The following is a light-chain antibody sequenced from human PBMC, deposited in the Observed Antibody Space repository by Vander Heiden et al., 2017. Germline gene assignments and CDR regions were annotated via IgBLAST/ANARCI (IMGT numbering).Light chain of an antibody. CDR1: SSDVGGYNY. V-gene: IGLV2-14*01. Sequence: QSPLTQPASVSGSPGQSITISCTGTSSDVGGYNYVSWYQQHPDRAPKLLIYEVTNRPSGVSNRFSGSKSGNTASLTISGLLAEDEADYHCSSYTSTSTYVVFGGGTKLTVL. J-gene: IGLJ2*01. CDR3: SSYTSTSTYVV. CDR2: EVT.